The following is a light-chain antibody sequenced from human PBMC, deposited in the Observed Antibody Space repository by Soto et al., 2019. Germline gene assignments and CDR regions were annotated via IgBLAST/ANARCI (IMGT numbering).Light chain of an antibody. CDR1: GSDVGGYDY. V-gene: IGLV2-14*01. CDR2: EVT. J-gene: IGLJ1*01. CDR3: CSYNSTSTYV. Sequence: QSALAQPASVSGSPGQSITISCTGTGSDVGGYDYVSWYQHHPGKAPKVMIYEVTNRPSGVSNRFSGSKSGNTASLTISGLLAEDEADYYCCSYNSTSTYVFGPGTKVTVL.